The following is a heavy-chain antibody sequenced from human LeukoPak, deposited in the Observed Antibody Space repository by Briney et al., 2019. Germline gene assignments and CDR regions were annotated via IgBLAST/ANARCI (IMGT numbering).Heavy chain of an antibody. CDR2: ISYDGSNK. CDR3: ARDRETPGGY. V-gene: IGHV3-30-3*01. Sequence: GGSLRLSCAASGFTFSSYAMHWVRQAPGKGLEWVAVISYDGSNKYYADSVKGRFTISRDNSKNTLYLQMNSLRAEDTAVYYCARDRETPGGYWGQGTLVTVSS. CDR1: GFTFSSYA. J-gene: IGHJ4*02.